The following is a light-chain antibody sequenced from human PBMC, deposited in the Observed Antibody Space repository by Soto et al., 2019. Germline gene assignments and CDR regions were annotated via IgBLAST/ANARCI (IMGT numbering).Light chain of an antibody. Sequence: EIVLTQSPATLSLSPGARAPLSCRARQSVSSYLAWYQQKPGQAPRLLIYDASNRATGIPARFSGSGSGTDFTLTISSLEPEDFAVYYCQQRSNWPRITFGQGTRLENK. V-gene: IGKV3-11*01. CDR3: QQRSNWPRIT. CDR1: QSVSSY. J-gene: IGKJ5*01. CDR2: DAS.